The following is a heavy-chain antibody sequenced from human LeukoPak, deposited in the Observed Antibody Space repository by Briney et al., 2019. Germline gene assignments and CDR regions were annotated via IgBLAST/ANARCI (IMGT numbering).Heavy chain of an antibody. D-gene: IGHD3-10*01. Sequence: SGTLSLTCAVSGGSISSSNWWSWVRQPPGKGLEWIGEIYHSGSTNYNPSLKSRVTISVDTSKNQFSLKLSSVTAADTAVYYCARDHSYYFGSQTSTLDVWGQGTAVTVSS. CDR1: GGSISSSNW. V-gene: IGHV4-4*02. J-gene: IGHJ6*02. CDR3: ARDHSYYFGSQTSTLDV. CDR2: IYHSGST.